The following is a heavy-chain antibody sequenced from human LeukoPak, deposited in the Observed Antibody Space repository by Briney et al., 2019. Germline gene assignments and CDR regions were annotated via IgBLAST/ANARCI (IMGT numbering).Heavy chain of an antibody. Sequence: GGSLRLSCAASGFTFKLYWMHWVRQVPGKGPVWVARINDDGSDTVYADSVKGRFTISRDNAKNTLYLQMNSLRAEDTAVYYCAKDLEEILGTTFDYWGQGTLVTVSS. CDR3: AKDLEEILGTTFDY. CDR2: INDDGSDT. J-gene: IGHJ4*02. V-gene: IGHV3-74*01. D-gene: IGHD2/OR15-2a*01. CDR1: GFTFKLYW.